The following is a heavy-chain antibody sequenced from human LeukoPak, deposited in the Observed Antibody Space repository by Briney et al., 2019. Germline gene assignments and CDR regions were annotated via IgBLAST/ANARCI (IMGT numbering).Heavy chain of an antibody. V-gene: IGHV3-23*01. Sequence: GGSLRLSCAASGFTFTNYAMSWVRQAPGKGLEWVSIISGSGDSTYYADSVKGRFTISRDNSKNTLYLQMNSLRAEDTAVYYCANILRFDYFDYWGRETLVTVSS. CDR1: GFTFTNYA. CDR2: ISGSGDST. D-gene: IGHD3-3*01. J-gene: IGHJ4*02. CDR3: ANILRFDYFDY.